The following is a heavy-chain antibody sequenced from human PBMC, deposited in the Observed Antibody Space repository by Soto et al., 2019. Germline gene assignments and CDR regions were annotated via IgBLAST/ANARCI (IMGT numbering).Heavy chain of an antibody. J-gene: IGHJ6*02. CDR2: IWYDGSNK. Sequence: GGSLRLSCAASGFTFSSYGMHWVRQAPGKGLEWVAVIWYDGSNKYYADSVKGRFTISRDNSKNTLYLQMNSLRAEDTAVYYCARAQGSGAGSWYYYYGMDVWGQGTTVTVSS. V-gene: IGHV3-33*01. CDR1: GFTFSSYG. D-gene: IGHD6-13*01. CDR3: ARAQGSGAGSWYYYYGMDV.